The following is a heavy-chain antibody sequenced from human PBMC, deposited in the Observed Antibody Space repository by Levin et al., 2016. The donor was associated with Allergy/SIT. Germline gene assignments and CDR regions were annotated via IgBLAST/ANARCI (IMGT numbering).Heavy chain of an antibody. CDR3: AKDSWFDP. CDR2: ISGSGGST. Sequence: VRQMPGKGLEWVSAISGSGGSTYYADSVKGRFTISRDNSKNTLYLQMNSLRAEDTAVYYCAKDSWFDPWGQGTLVTVSS. V-gene: IGHV3-23*01. J-gene: IGHJ5*02.